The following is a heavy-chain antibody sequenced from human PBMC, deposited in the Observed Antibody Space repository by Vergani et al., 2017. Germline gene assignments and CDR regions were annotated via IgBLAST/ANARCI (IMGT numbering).Heavy chain of an antibody. CDR2: SIPILGIA. Sequence: QVQLVQSGAEVKKPGSSVKVSCKASGGTFSSYTISWVRQAPGQGLEWMGRSIPILGIANYAQKFQGRVTITADKSTSTAYMELSSLRSEDTAVYYCASLGVPAANQNWFDPWGQGTLVTVSS. CDR1: GGTFSSYT. D-gene: IGHD2-2*01. CDR3: ASLGVPAANQNWFDP. V-gene: IGHV1-69*02. J-gene: IGHJ5*02.